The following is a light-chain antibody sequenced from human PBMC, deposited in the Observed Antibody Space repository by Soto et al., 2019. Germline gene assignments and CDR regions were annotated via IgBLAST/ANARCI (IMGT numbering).Light chain of an antibody. CDR2: EVS. Sequence: QSALTQPASVSGSPGQSITISCTGTSSDVGGYDYVSWYQLHPGKAPKLMVFEVSNRPSGVSYRFSGSKSGNTASLTISGLQAEDEADYFCSSYSSRTAYLFGNGTKLTVL. J-gene: IGLJ1*01. CDR3: SSYSSRTAYL. V-gene: IGLV2-14*01. CDR1: SSDVGGYDY.